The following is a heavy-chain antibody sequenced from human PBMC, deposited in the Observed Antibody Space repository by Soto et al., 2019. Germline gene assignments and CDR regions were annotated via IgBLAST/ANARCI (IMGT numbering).Heavy chain of an antibody. Sequence: EVQLVESGGGLVQPGGSPKLPCVASGNPLRSIYMTWVRPAPGKGLEWVSVLHSGGDTYYANSVKGRFTISRHDSTNTLFLQMNSLTAEDTAVYYCARDGPYYYASRMDVWGQGTTVTVSS. CDR1: GNPLRSIY. CDR2: LHSGGDT. V-gene: IGHV3-53*04. CDR3: ARDGPYYYASRMDV. J-gene: IGHJ6*02. D-gene: IGHD3-10*01.